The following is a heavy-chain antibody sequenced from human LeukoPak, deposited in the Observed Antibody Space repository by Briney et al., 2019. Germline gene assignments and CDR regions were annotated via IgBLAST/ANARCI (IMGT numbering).Heavy chain of an antibody. CDR1: GFTFSSYA. CDR3: AKQREPRYFDWLPVFDY. J-gene: IGHJ4*02. D-gene: IGHD3-9*01. CDR2: ISGSGGST. Sequence: GGSLRLSCAASGFTFSSYAMSWVRQAPGKGLEWVSAISGSGGSTYYADSVKGRFTISRDNSKNTLYLQMNSLRAEDTAVYYCAKQREPRYFDWLPVFDYWGQGTLVTVSS. V-gene: IGHV3-23*01.